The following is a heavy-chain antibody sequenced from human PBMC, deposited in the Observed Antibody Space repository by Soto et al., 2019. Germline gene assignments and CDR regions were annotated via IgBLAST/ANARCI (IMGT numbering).Heavy chain of an antibody. CDR1: GYTFTSYD. Sequence: AAVKVSGKASGYTFTSYDINCVRQATGQGLEWMGWMNPESGNIGYAQKFQGRVTMTRDTSISTAFMDLIGLRSDDTAVYYCARFVRHQLPTIDFWGQGTLVTVSS. J-gene: IGHJ4*02. V-gene: IGHV1-8*01. CDR2: MNPESGNI. CDR3: ARFVRHQLPTIDF. D-gene: IGHD2-2*01.